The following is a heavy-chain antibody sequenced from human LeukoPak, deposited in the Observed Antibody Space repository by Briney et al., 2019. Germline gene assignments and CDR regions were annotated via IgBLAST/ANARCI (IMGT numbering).Heavy chain of an antibody. D-gene: IGHD1-7*01. CDR1: GYSISSGYY. CDR2: IYHCGST. CDR3: ARDSTWNYPLYY. Sequence: SETLSLTCTVSGYSISSGYYWGWIRQPPGKGLEWIGSIYHCGSTYYNPSLKSRVTISVDTSKNQFSLKLSSVTAADTAVYYCARDSTWNYPLYYWGQGTLVTVSS. J-gene: IGHJ4*02. V-gene: IGHV4-38-2*02.